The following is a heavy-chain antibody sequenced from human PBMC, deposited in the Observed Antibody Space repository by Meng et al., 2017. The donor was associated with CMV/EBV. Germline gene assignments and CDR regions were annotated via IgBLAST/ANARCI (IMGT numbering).Heavy chain of an antibody. Sequence: SHIPSLIGAFYGGSFSGLYWSWIRQPPGKGPVWIGEINHSGSTNYNPSLKSRVIISVDTSKNQFSLKLSSVTAADTAVYYCARGLILSRSIAYCGGDCYYLVRHWFDPWGQGTLVTVSS. CDR3: ARGLILSRSIAYCGGDCYYLVRHWFDP. CDR1: GGSFSGLY. D-gene: IGHD2-21*01. CDR2: INHSGST. V-gene: IGHV4-34*01. J-gene: IGHJ5*02.